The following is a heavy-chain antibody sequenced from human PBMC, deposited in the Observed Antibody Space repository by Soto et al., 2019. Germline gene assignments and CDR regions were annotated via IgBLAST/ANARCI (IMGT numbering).Heavy chain of an antibody. CDR2: VKDGGHT. CDR1: GGSLSGYY. Sequence: QVQLQQWGAGLLKPSETLSLNCAVTGGSLSGYYWSWIRQPPGKGLEWIGEVKDGGHTNYSPSLRRRVTISRYTGNNQFSHRLNTVTAADTGVYYCSRGQEGVVATHWDQGSLVNVSS. D-gene: IGHD5-12*01. J-gene: IGHJ4*02. CDR3: SRGQEGVVATH. V-gene: IGHV4-34*01.